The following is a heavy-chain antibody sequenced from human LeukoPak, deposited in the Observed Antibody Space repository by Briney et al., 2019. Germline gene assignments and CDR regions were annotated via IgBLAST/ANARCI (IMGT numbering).Heavy chain of an antibody. D-gene: IGHD3-3*01. Sequence: SETLSLTCTVSGGSISSYYWSWIRQPPGKGLEWIGYIYYSGSTNYNPSLKSRVTISVDTSKNQFSPKLSSVTAADTAVYYCARGAREGATDDPQYYYYYYGMDVWGQGTTVTVSS. V-gene: IGHV4-59*08. J-gene: IGHJ6*02. CDR3: ARGAREGATDDPQYYYYYYGMDV. CDR2: IYYSGST. CDR1: GGSISSYY.